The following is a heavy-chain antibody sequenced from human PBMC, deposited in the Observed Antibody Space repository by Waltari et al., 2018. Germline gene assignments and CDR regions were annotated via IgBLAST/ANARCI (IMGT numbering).Heavy chain of an antibody. D-gene: IGHD3-10*01. CDR3: ARDGFSGSYAYYFDY. CDR1: GYSFTSYY. J-gene: IGHJ4*02. Sequence: QVQLVQSGAEVKKPGASVKVSCEASGYSFTSYYLHWVRKAPGQGLEWMGIINPSGGSTTYAQKFQGRVTMTRDTSTSTVHMELSSLRSEDTAVYYCARDGFSGSYAYYFDYWGQGTLVTVSS. V-gene: IGHV1-46*01. CDR2: INPSGGST.